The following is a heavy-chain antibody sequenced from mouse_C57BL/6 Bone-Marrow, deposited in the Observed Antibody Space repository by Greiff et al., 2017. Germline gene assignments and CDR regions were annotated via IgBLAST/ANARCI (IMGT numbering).Heavy chain of an antibody. J-gene: IGHJ3*01. V-gene: IGHV2-3*01. Sequence: VQLQQSGPGLVAPSQSLSITCTVPGFSLTSYGVSWFRQPPGKGLEWLGVIWGDGSTHYHSALISRLSISKDNSKRQVFLKLNSLQSDDTAPYYCASRSTVISSWFAYWGQGTLVTVSA. D-gene: IGHD2-4*01. CDR3: ASRSTVISSWFAY. CDR1: GFSLTSYG. CDR2: IWGDGST.